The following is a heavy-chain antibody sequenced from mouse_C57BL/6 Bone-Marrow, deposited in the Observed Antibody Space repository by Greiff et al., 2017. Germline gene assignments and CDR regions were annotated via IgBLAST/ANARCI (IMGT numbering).Heavy chain of an antibody. CDR3: ARKVYYSMDY. CDR2: IRNKANGYTT. V-gene: IGHV7-3*01. CDR1: GFTFPDYY. J-gene: IGHJ4*01. Sequence: EVQLVESGGGLVQPGGSLSLSCAASGFTFPDYYMSWVRQPPGKALEWLGFIRNKANGYTTEYSASVKGRFTISRDNSQSIFYLQMNALVTEDSATYCFARKVYYSMDYWGQGTSDTVSS.